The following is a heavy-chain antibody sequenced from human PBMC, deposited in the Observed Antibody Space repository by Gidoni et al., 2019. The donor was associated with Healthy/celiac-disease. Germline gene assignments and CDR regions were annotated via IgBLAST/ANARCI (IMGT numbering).Heavy chain of an antibody. J-gene: IGHJ5*02. CDR2: INHSGST. CDR1: GGSFSGYY. V-gene: IGHV4-34*01. CDR3: ARGLPRYCSSTSCPGWFDP. D-gene: IGHD2-2*01. Sequence: QVQLQQWGAGLLKPSETLSLTCAVYGGSFSGYYWSWIRQPPGKGLEWIGEINHSGSTNYNPSLKSRVTISVDTSKNQFSLKLSSVTAADTAVYYCARGLPRYCSSTSCPGWFDPWGQGTLVTVSS.